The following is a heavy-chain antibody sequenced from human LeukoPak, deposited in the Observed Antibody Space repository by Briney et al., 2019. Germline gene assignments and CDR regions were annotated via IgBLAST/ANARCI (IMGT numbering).Heavy chain of an antibody. V-gene: IGHV3-30*14. CDR2: ISHHGSNE. Sequence: GGSLRLSCEASGFTFSTYPMHWVRQAPDKGLEWVAMISHHGSNEYYADSVKGRFTISRDNSKNMVYLQMNNPRVEDTAIYYCARVHDTTGYYHYFDSWGQGTLVTVSS. J-gene: IGHJ4*02. CDR1: GFTFSTYP. CDR3: ARVHDTTGYYHYFDS. D-gene: IGHD3-9*01.